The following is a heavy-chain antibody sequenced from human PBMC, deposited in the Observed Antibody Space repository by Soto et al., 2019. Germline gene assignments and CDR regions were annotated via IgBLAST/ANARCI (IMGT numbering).Heavy chain of an antibody. V-gene: IGHV3-53*01. J-gene: IGHJ6*02. CDR3: ATRDAAYYYGMNV. CDR1: GFNVSGVF. D-gene: IGHD1-26*01. CDR2: IYSGERA. Sequence: GGSLRLSCEATGFNVSGVFMTWVRQAPGKGLEWVSVIYSGERAYYSDSVKGRFTISRDSSKNTLLLQLNRLRVEDTAVYYCATRDAAYYYGMNVWGQG.